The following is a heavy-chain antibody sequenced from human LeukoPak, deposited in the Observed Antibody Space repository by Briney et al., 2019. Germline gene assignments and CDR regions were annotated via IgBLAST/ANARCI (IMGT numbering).Heavy chain of an antibody. CDR2: IYTSGST. CDR3: ARVSYDILTGYWKGWFDP. CDR1: GGSISSGSYY. V-gene: IGHV4-61*02. J-gene: IGHJ5*02. D-gene: IGHD3-9*01. Sequence: SSETLSLTCTVSGGSISSGSYYWSWIRQPAGKGLEWIGRIYTSGSTNYNPSLKSRVTISVDTSKNQFSLKLSSVTAADTAVYYCARVSYDILTGYWKGWFDPWGQGTLVTVSS.